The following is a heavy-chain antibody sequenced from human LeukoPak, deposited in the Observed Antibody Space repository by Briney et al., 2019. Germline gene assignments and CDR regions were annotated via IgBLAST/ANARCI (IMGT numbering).Heavy chain of an antibody. CDR1: GFTFDDYA. V-gene: IGHV3-9*01. D-gene: IGHD5-24*01. Sequence: GGSLRLSCAVSGFTFDDYAMHWVRQVPGKGLDWVSGINWNSDSIGYADSVKGRFTTSRDNAKNSLYLQMNSLRAEDTAVYYCARDGGDGYNLDYWGQGTLVTVSS. CDR3: ARDGGDGYNLDY. J-gene: IGHJ4*02. CDR2: INWNSDSI.